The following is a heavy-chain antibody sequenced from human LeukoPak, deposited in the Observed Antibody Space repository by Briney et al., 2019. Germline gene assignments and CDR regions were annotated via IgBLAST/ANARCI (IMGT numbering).Heavy chain of an antibody. CDR3: ARVGQAGYVGYPLDY. CDR2: INSDGSST. V-gene: IGHV3-74*01. Sequence: GGSLRLSCAASGFTFSSYWMHWVRQAPGKGLMWVSRINSDGSSTSYADSVKGRFAISRDNAKNTLYLQMNSLRAEDAAVFYCARVGQAGYVGYPLDYRGQGTLVTVSS. CDR1: GFTFSSYW. J-gene: IGHJ4*02. D-gene: IGHD5-12*01.